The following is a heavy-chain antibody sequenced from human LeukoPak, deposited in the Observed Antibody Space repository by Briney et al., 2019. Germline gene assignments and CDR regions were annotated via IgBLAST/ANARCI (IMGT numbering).Heavy chain of an antibody. CDR3: AREVIYTPYSSGWYGTFDY. CDR1: GFTFSSYG. V-gene: IGHV3-23*01. CDR2: ISGSGGST. Sequence: PGGSLRLSCAASGFTFSSYGMHWVRQAPGKGLEWVSAISGSGGSTYYADSVKGRFTISRDNSKNTLYLQMNSLRAEDTAVYYCAREVIYTPYSSGWYGTFDYWGQGTLVTVSS. D-gene: IGHD6-19*01. J-gene: IGHJ4*02.